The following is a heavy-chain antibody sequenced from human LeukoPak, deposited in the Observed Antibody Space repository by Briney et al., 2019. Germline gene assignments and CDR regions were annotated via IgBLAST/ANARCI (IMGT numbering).Heavy chain of an antibody. CDR1: RFTFSTYG. CDR2: IRYDGNNK. J-gene: IGHJ3*02. D-gene: IGHD1-26*01. Sequence: GGSLRLSCAASRFTFSTYGMHWVRQAPGKGLEGVAFIRYDGNNKYYADSVKGRFTISRDNSKNTLYLQMNSLRAEDTAVYYCAKDRLSGSYYDGAFDIWGQGTMVTVSS. CDR3: AKDRLSGSYYDGAFDI. V-gene: IGHV3-30*02.